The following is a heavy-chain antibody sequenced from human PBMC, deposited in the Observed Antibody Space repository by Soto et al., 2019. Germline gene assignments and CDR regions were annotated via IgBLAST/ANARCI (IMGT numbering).Heavy chain of an antibody. CDR2: IYYSGST. V-gene: IGHV4-59*01. Sequence: QVQLQESGPGLVKPSETLSLTCTVSGGSISSYYWSWIRQPPGKGLEWIGYIYYSGSTNYNPSLKSRVTISVDTSKNQFSLKLSSVTAAYTAVYYCARSLSGYYYYYGMDVWGQGTTVTVSS. CDR3: ARSLSGYYYYYGMDV. J-gene: IGHJ6*02. D-gene: IGHD1-26*01. CDR1: GGSISSYY.